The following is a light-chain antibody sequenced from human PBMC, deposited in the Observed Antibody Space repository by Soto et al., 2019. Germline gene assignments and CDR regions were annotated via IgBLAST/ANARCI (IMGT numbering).Light chain of an antibody. CDR2: HAS. J-gene: IGKJ1*01. CDR1: QAISSA. Sequence: AIQLTQSPSSLSSSVGDRVTITCRASQAISSALAWYQQKPGKAPKLLIYHASSLESGVPSRFSGSGSGTDFTLTISSLQPEDFATYYCQQFNNYPRTFGQGTKVEIK. CDR3: QQFNNYPRT. V-gene: IGKV1D-13*01.